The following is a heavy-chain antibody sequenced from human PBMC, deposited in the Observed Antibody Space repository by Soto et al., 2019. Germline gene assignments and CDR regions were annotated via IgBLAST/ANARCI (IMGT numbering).Heavy chain of an antibody. V-gene: IGHV1-69*13. Sequence: ASVKVSCKASGGTFSSYAISWVRQAPGQGLEWMGGIIPIFGTANYAQKFQGRVTITADESTSTAYMELSSLRSEDTAVYYCARDSGTRHYYDSSGYYYVVFDDWGQGTLVTVSS. CDR2: IIPIFGTA. CDR1: GGTFSSYA. J-gene: IGHJ4*02. D-gene: IGHD3-22*01. CDR3: ARDSGTRHYYDSSGYYYVVFDD.